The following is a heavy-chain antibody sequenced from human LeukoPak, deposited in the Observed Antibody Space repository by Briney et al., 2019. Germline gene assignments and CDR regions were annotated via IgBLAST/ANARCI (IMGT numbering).Heavy chain of an antibody. V-gene: IGHV3-33*01. CDR2: IWFDGSYK. CDR3: ARTTAATHGVFDY. CDR1: GFTFSSYG. D-gene: IGHD2-15*01. J-gene: IGHJ4*02. Sequence: AGSLRLSCAASGFTFSSYGMLWVRQAPGKGLEWVALIWFDGSYKYYVDSVKGRFTISRDNSKNTVYLQMNSLRAEDTALYYCARTTAATHGVFDYWGQGTLVTVSS.